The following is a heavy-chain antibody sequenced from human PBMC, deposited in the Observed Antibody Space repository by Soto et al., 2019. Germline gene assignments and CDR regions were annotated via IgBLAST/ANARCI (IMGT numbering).Heavy chain of an antibody. CDR1: GNTLSGLP. D-gene: IGHD4-17*01. CDR3: AAGVTTFDY. V-gene: IGHV1-24*01. Sequence: ASVKVSCKVSGNTLSGLPVHWVRQAPGKGLEWMGSLDYEEGERNFAHRFQGRATVTEDTSTDTAYMDLSSLKSEDTAVYYCAAGVTTFDYWGQGTLVTVSS. CDR2: LDYEEGER. J-gene: IGHJ4*02.